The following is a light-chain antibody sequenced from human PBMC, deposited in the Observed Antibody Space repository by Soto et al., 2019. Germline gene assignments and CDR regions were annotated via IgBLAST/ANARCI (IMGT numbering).Light chain of an antibody. CDR1: QSVSTN. CDR2: GAS. V-gene: IGKV3-15*01. J-gene: IGKJ1*01. CDR3: QQYNNWPPWT. Sequence: EIVMTQSPATLSVSPGERATLSCRASQSVSTNLAWYQQKPGQAPRLHIYGASTRATGIPSRFSGSGSGTEFTLTISSLQSEDFAVYCCQQYNNWPPWTFGQGTKVEIK.